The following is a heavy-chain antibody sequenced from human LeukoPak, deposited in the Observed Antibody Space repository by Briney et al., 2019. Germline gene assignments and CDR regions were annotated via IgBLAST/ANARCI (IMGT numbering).Heavy chain of an antibody. V-gene: IGHV1-69*13. CDR2: IIPIFGTA. D-gene: IGHD6-6*01. CDR3: ASPVGSSSGEYDY. Sequence: GASVKVSCKVSGYTLTELSMHWVRQAPGKGLEWMGGIIPIFGTANYAQKFQGRVTITADESTSTAYMELSSLRSEDTAVYYCASPVGSSSGEYDYWGQGTLVTVSS. J-gene: IGHJ4*02. CDR1: GYTLTELS.